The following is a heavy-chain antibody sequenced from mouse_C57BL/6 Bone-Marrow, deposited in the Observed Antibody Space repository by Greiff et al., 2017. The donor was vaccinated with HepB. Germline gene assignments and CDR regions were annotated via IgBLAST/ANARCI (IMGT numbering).Heavy chain of an antibody. V-gene: IGHV6-3*01. CDR1: GFTFSNYW. J-gene: IGHJ4*01. Sequence: EVQLVESGGGLVQPGGSMKLSCVASGFTFSNYWMNWVRQSPEKGLEWVAQIRLKSDNYATHYAESVKGRFTISRDDSKSSVYLQMNNLRAEDTGIYYCTGRRGLYYAMDYWGQGTSVTVSS. D-gene: IGHD3-3*01. CDR3: TGRRGLYYAMDY. CDR2: IRLKSDNYAT.